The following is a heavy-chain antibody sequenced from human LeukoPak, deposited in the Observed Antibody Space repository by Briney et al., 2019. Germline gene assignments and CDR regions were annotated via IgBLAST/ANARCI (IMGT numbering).Heavy chain of an antibody. CDR2: INPNSGGT. Sequence: ASVKVSCKASGYTFTGYYMHWVRQAPGQGLEWMGWINPNSGGTNYAQKFQGRVTMTRDTSISTAYMELSRLRSDDTAVYYCAREDLLSGYYSHSNFDYWGQGTLVTVSS. CDR3: AREDLLSGYYSHSNFDY. D-gene: IGHD3-22*01. V-gene: IGHV1-2*02. J-gene: IGHJ4*02. CDR1: GYTFTGYY.